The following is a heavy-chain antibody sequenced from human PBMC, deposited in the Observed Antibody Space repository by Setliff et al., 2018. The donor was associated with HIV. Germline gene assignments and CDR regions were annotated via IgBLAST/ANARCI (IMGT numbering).Heavy chain of an antibody. CDR3: GRDYWGSIDY. D-gene: IGHD7-27*01. J-gene: IGHJ4*02. V-gene: IGHV4-59*01. Sequence: SETLSLTCTVSGGSMKTFDWGWIRQPPGKGLEWIGYSRNSGCTNCNPSLQSRVTISVDTSKSQFSLTLRSVTAADTAVHYCGRDYWGSIDYWGQGILVTVSS. CDR2: SRNSGCT. CDR1: GGSMKTFD.